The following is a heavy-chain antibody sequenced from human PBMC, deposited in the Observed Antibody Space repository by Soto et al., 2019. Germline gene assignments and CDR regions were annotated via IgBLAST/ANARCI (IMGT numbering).Heavy chain of an antibody. V-gene: IGHV3-7*03. CDR1: GFTFSNYW. CDR3: ARGCSGGSCYSIWFDY. J-gene: IGHJ4*02. CDR2: IKQDGSEK. D-gene: IGHD2-15*01. Sequence: LRLSCAASGFTFSNYWMTWVRQAPGKGLEWVANIKQDGSEKYYVDSVKGRFTISRDNAKNSLYLQMNSLRAEDRAVYYCARGCSGGSCYSIWFDYWGQGTQVTVSS.